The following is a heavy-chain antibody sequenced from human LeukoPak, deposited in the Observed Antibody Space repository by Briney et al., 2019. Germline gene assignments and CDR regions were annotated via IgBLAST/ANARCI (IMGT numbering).Heavy chain of an antibody. CDR1: GGSISTYY. Sequence: SETLSLTCSVSGGSISTYYWNWIRQPAGKGLEWIGRIYTTGITNYNPSLKSRVSVSVDTSKNQFSLKLSSVTAADTAVYYCARGKVVAGTPGQNSWDSWGQGTLVTVSS. V-gene: IGHV4-4*07. J-gene: IGHJ4*02. CDR2: IYTTGIT. D-gene: IGHD6-19*01. CDR3: ARGKVVAGTPGQNSWDS.